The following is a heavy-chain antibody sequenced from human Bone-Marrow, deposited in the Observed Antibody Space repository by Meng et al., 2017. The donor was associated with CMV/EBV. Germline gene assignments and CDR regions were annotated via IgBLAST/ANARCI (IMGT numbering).Heavy chain of an antibody. J-gene: IGHJ4*02. Sequence: SVKVSCKASGGTFSSYAISWVRQAPGQGLEWMGGIIPIFGTANYAQKFQGRVTINTDESTTTAYMELSSLRSEDTAVYYCARAPSIAAPFDYWGQGPRVTVYS. CDR1: GGTFSSYA. CDR3: ARAPSIAAPFDY. D-gene: IGHD6-6*01. CDR2: IIPIFGTA. V-gene: IGHV1-69*05.